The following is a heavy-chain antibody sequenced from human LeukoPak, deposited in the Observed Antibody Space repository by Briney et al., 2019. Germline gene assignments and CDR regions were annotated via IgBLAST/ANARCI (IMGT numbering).Heavy chain of an antibody. Sequence: GGSLRLSCAASGFSFSTYAMTWVRQAPGRGLEWVSAIDGSGHYIFYRHSVQGRFSRSRDNSKNTLFLQMNSLTAEDSAVYYCAKNYGPGNAFYEYWGRGVLVTVSS. V-gene: IGHV3-23*01. D-gene: IGHD3-10*01. J-gene: IGHJ4*02. CDR1: GFSFSTYA. CDR3: AKNYGPGNAFYEY. CDR2: IDGSGHYI.